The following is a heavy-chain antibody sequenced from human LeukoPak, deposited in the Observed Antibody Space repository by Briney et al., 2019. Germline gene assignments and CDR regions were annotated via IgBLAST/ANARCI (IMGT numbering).Heavy chain of an antibody. Sequence: ASVKVSCKASGGTFSSYAISWVRQAPGQGLEWMGGIIPIFGTANYAQKFQGRVTITADKSTSTAYMELSSLRSEDTAVYYCARDVGIAAAGTLRIWFDPWGQGTLVTVSS. V-gene: IGHV1-69*06. D-gene: IGHD6-13*01. CDR3: ARDVGIAAAGTLRIWFDP. CDR2: IIPIFGTA. J-gene: IGHJ5*02. CDR1: GGTFSSYA.